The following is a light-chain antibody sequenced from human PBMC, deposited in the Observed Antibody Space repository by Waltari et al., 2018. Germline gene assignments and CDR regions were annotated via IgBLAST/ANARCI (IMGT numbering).Light chain of an antibody. CDR2: GAS. J-gene: IGKJ2*01. V-gene: IGKV3-20*01. CDR1: QSVSASY. CDR3: QYYDRSPGYT. Sequence: EIVLTQSPGTLSLSPGDRATLSCRASQSVSASYLAWYQQKPGQPPRLLIYGASGRAPGIPDRFRGSGSGTDFTLTISRLEPEDFAVYYCQYYDRSPGYTLGQGTKLDLK.